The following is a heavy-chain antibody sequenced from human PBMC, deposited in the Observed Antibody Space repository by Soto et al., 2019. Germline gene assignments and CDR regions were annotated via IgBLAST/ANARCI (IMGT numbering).Heavy chain of an antibody. CDR2: IYHFGTT. CDR1: GGTLATGNYH. D-gene: IGHD6-13*01. Sequence: QVQLQESGPGLVKPSETLSLTCNVSGGTLATGNYHWSWIRQPPGKGLEWIGYIYHFGTTNYNPSLSSRVTMSLDMSKSQFSLKMTSVTAADTAVYYCARQQMRQPFRFDYWGQGTLVTVSS. J-gene: IGHJ4*02. CDR3: ARQQMRQPFRFDY. V-gene: IGHV4-61*01.